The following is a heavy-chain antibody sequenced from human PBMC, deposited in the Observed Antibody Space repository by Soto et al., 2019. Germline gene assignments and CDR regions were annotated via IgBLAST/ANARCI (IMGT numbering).Heavy chain of an antibody. V-gene: IGHV4-34*01. CDR3: ARGGGRYYDFWSGYYKGLDFDY. D-gene: IGHD3-3*01. Sequence: PSETLSLTCAVYGGSFSGYYWSWIRQPPGKGLEWIGEINHSGSTNYNPSLKSRVTISVDTSKNQFSLKLSSVTAADTAVYYCARGGGRYYDFWSGYYKGLDFDYWGQGTLVTVS. CDR1: GGSFSGYY. J-gene: IGHJ4*02. CDR2: INHSGST.